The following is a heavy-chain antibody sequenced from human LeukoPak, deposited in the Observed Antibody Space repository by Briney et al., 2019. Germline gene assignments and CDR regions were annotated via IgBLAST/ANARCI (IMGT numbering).Heavy chain of an antibody. CDR2: MNPNSGNT. CDR1: GYTFTSYD. D-gene: IGHD2-15*01. Sequence: ASVKVSCKASGYTFTSYDINWVRQATGQGLEWMGWMNPNSGNTGYAQKFQGRVTMTRNTSISTAYMELSSLRSEDTAVYYCARLVVADPAAGGYWGQGTLVTVSS. CDR3: ARLVVADPAAGGY. J-gene: IGHJ4*02. V-gene: IGHV1-8*01.